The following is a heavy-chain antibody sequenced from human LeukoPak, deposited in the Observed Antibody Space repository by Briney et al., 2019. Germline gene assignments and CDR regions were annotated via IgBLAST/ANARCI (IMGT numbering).Heavy chain of an antibody. CDR1: GYTFTYYY. CDR2: IHPSGGAT. CDR3: ARGQIFETMDV. D-gene: IGHD3-3*01. Sequence: GASVKVSCKTSGYTFTYYYMHWVRQAPGQGLEWMGVIHPSGGATRYAQKFQGRVTMTRDTSTSTVYIQLSSLRSADTAVYYCARGQIFETMDVWGQGTTVTVS. J-gene: IGHJ6*02. V-gene: IGHV1-46*01.